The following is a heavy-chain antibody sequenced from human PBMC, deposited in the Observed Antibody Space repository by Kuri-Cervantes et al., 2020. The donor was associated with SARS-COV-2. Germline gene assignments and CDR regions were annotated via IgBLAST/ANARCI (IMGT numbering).Heavy chain of an antibody. V-gene: IGHV4-59*01. J-gene: IGHJ4*02. CDR2: IYYSGST. CDR3: AGEQWLGPFDY. D-gene: IGHD6-19*01. CDR1: GGSISSYY. Sequence: GSLRLSCTVSGGSISSYYGSWIRQPPGKGLEWIGYIYYSGSTNYNPSLKSRVTISVDTSKNQFSLKLSSVTAADTAVYYCAGEQWLGPFDYWGQGTLVTVSS.